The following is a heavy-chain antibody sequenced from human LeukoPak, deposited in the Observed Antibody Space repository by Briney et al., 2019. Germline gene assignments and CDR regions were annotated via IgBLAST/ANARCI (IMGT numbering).Heavy chain of an antibody. CDR2: INHSGST. CDR3: ARAYGSGSYSTYYYMDV. V-gene: IGHV4-34*01. Sequence: SETLSLTCAVYGGSFSGYYWSWIRQPPGKGLEWIGEINHSGSTNYNPSLKSRVTISVDTSKNQFSLKLSSVTAADTAVYYCARAYGSGSYSTYYYMDVWGKGTTVTISS. J-gene: IGHJ6*03. CDR1: GGSFSGYY. D-gene: IGHD3-10*01.